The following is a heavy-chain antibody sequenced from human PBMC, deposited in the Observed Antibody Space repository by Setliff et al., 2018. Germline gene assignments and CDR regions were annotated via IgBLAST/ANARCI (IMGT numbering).Heavy chain of an antibody. V-gene: IGHV4-34*01. Sequence: SETLSLTCAVYGGSFSTYFWSWIRQPPGKGLEWIGEISHSGSTNYNTSLKSRVTMSVDTSKNQFSPNLNTVTPADTAVYYSRLARCNTTSCEEALDFWSQGTLVTVSS. CDR3: RLARCNTTSCEEALDF. CDR2: ISHSGST. D-gene: IGHD2-2*01. J-gene: IGHJ4*02. CDR1: GGSFSTYF.